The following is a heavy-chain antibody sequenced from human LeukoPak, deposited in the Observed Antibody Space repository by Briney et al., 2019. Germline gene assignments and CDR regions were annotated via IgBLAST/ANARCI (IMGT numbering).Heavy chain of an antibody. CDR2: INPSGGST. V-gene: IGHV1-46*01. CDR3: ARDGLAAATFHWFDP. J-gene: IGHJ5*02. Sequence: ASVKVSCKASGYTFTSYYMHWVRQAPGQGLEWMGIINPSGGSTSYAQNFQGRVTMTRDTSTSTVYMELSSLRSEDTAVYYCARDGLAAATFHWFDPWGQGTLVPVSS. CDR1: GYTFTSYY. D-gene: IGHD6-25*01.